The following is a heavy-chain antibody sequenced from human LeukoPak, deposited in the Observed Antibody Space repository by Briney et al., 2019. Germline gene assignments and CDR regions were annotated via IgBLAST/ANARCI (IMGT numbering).Heavy chain of an antibody. Sequence: SETLSLTCTVSGGSISSGTYYWSWIRQPPGKGLEWIGYIYYSGSTYYNPSLKSRVTISVDTSKNQFSLKLSSVTAADTAVYYCARSLYSSGWYWDYWGKGTTVTISS. V-gene: IGHV4-30-4*07. D-gene: IGHD6-19*01. CDR3: ARSLYSSGWYWDY. J-gene: IGHJ6*04. CDR2: IYYSGST. CDR1: GGSISSGTYY.